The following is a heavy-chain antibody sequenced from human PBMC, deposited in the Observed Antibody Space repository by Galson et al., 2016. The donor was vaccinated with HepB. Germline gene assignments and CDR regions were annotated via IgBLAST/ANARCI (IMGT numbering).Heavy chain of an antibody. V-gene: IGHV3-30*04. J-gene: IGHJ4*02. CDR1: GFTLRSYA. D-gene: IGHD2-8*02. CDR3: ARELESSTGWKPGY. Sequence: SLRLSCAASGFTLRSYALYWVRQAPGKGLEWVAVISYDGRNKYYADSVKGRFTISRDNSKNTLYLQMSSLRTDDTAVYFCARELESSTGWKPGYWGPGTLVTVSS. CDR2: ISYDGRNK.